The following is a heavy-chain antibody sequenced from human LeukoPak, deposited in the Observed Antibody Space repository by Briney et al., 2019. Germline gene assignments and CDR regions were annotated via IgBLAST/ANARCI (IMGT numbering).Heavy chain of an antibody. CDR1: DFIVSSNY. J-gene: IGHJ4*02. CDR2: IYSGGST. D-gene: IGHD6-13*01. V-gene: IGHV3-53*01. Sequence: QPGGSLRLSCVASDFIVSSNYMSWVRQAPGKGLEWVSVIYSGGSTYYADSVKGRFTISRDNSKHTLYLQMKSLRAEDTAVYYCARDSAAVGRGGFDYWGQGTLVTVSS. CDR3: ARDSAAVGRGGFDY.